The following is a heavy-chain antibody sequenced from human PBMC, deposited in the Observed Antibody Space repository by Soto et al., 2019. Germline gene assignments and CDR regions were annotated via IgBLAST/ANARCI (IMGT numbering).Heavy chain of an antibody. Sequence: SETLSLTCTVSGGSISSYYWSWIRQPPGKGLEWIGYIYYSGSTNYNPSLKSRVTISVDTSKNQFSLKLSSVTAADTAVYYCARDGMGATRRRYFDYWGQGTLVTAPQ. D-gene: IGHD1-26*01. CDR1: GGSISSYY. CDR2: IYYSGST. J-gene: IGHJ4*02. CDR3: ARDGMGATRRRYFDY. V-gene: IGHV4-59*01.